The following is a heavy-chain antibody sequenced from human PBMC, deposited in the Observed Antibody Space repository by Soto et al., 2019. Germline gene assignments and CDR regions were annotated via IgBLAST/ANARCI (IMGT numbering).Heavy chain of an antibody. J-gene: IGHJ4*02. CDR3: ATLREDVALLVAIDH. CDR2: MSYDGGDI. CDR1: GFDFSNYV. V-gene: IGHV3-30*03. Sequence: PGGSLRLSCAASGFDFSNYVLHWVRQAPGKGLEWVAVMSYDGGDIYYGDSVKGRFTISRDNSKNTLYLQMNSLRPEDTAVYYCATLREDVALLVAIDHSGQGTPVTVSS. D-gene: IGHD2-8*02.